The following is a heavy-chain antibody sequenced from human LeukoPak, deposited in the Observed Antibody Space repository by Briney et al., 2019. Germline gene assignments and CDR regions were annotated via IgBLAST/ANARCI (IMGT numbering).Heavy chain of an antibody. CDR1: GFTFSSYW. Sequence: GGSLRLSCAASGFTFSSYWMSWVRQAPGKGLEWVANIKQDGSEKYYVDSVKGRFTISRDNAKNSLYLQMNSLRAEDTAVYYCARDGDYAYYYYMDVWGKGTTVTVSS. J-gene: IGHJ6*03. V-gene: IGHV3-7*01. CDR2: IKQDGSEK. CDR3: ARDGDYAYYYYMDV. D-gene: IGHD4-17*01.